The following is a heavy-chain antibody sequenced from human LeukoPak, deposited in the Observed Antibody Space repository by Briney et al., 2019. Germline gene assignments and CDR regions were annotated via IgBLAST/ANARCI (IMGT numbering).Heavy chain of an antibody. CDR2: INHSGST. V-gene: IGHV4-34*01. Sequence: SETLSLTCAVYGGSFSGYYWSWIRQPPGKGLEWIGEINHSGSTNYNPSLKSRVTISVDTSKNQFSLKLGSVTAADTAVYYCAADPVVAAFVDYWGQGTLVTVSS. CDR3: AADPVVAAFVDY. CDR1: GGSFSGYY. D-gene: IGHD2-15*01. J-gene: IGHJ4*02.